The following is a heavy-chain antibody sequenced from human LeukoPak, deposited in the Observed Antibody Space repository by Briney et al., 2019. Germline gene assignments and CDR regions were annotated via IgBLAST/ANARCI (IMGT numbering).Heavy chain of an antibody. CDR3: AKGRSRYYYDSSGYYAIDY. CDR1: GFTFSSYG. V-gene: IGHV3-30*02. J-gene: IGHJ4*02. D-gene: IGHD3-22*01. CDR2: IRYDGSNK. Sequence: GGSLRLSCAASGFTFSSYGMSWVRQAPGKGLEWVAFIRYDGSNKYYADSVKGRFTISRDNSKNTLYLQMNSLRAEDMAVYYCAKGRSRYYYDSSGYYAIDYWGQGTLVTVSS.